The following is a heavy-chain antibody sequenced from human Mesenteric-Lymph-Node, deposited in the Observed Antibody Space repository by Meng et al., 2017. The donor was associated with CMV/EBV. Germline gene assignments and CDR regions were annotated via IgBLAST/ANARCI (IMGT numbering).Heavy chain of an antibody. CDR2: IYHSGST. Sequence: GSLRLSCAVSGGSISSSNWWSWVRQPPGKGLEWIGEIYHSGSTNYNPSLKSRVTISLDTSNNQFSLNLRSVTAADTAIYYCARDPHPIVGAAYGMDVWGQGTTVTVSS. D-gene: IGHD1-26*01. V-gene: IGHV4-4*02. J-gene: IGHJ6*02. CDR1: GGSISSSNW. CDR3: ARDPHPIVGAAYGMDV.